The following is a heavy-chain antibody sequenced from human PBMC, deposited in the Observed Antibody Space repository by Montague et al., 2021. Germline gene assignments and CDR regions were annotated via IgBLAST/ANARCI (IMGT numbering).Heavy chain of an antibody. CDR2: ICDGGSA. D-gene: IGHD3-22*01. V-gene: IGHV4-61*01. J-gene: IGHJ5*02. CDR1: GDSVRCGIYH. CDR3: AAYYYGGGGRGS. Sequence: SETLSLTCSVSGDSVRCGIYHWGWVRQSPGKGLEWIGYICDGGSATYKASLGSRVTMSLDTSSNQFSLNLRSATAADTAVYYCAAYYYGGGGRGSWGQGTRVTVS.